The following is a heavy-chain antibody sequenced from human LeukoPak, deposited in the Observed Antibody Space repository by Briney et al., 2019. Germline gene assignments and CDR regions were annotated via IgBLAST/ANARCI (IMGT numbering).Heavy chain of an antibody. J-gene: IGHJ4*02. CDR3: AKVTINLSLSPYYFDY. V-gene: IGHV3-23*01. CDR2: ISGSGGST. D-gene: IGHD3-16*02. CDR1: GFTFSIYA. Sequence: GGSLRLSCAASGFTFSIYAMSWVRQAPGKGLEWVSAISGSGGSTYYADSVKGRFTISRDNSKNTLYLQMNSLRAEDTAVYYCAKVTINLSLSPYYFDYWGQGTLVTVSS.